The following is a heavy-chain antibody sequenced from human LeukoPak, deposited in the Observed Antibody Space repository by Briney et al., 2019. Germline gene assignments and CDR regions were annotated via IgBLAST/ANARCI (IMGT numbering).Heavy chain of an antibody. Sequence: GGSLRLSCAASGFTFSGSAMHWVRQASGKGLEWVGRIRNKANGYATAYAASVKGRFTISRDDLKNTAYLQMNSLKTEDTAVYYCTRQGTRRDGYPVDYWGQGTLVTVSS. V-gene: IGHV3-73*01. CDR1: GFTFSGSA. J-gene: IGHJ4*02. CDR2: IRNKANGYAT. CDR3: TRQGTRRDGYPVDY. D-gene: IGHD5-24*01.